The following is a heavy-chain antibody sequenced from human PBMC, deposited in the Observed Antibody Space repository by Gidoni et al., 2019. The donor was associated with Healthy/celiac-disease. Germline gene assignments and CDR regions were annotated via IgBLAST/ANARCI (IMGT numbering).Heavy chain of an antibody. J-gene: IGHJ4*02. CDR3: AKDRAPLLLWFGELLW. V-gene: IGHV3-23*01. Sequence: EVQRLEAGGGLVQPGGSLRLSCAASGVTLSSYAMSLVRQAPGKGLEGVSAISVSGGSTYYADSVKGRFTLSRDNSKTTLYLQMNSLRAEDTAVYYCAKDRAPLLLWFGELLWWGQGTLVTVSS. CDR2: ISVSGGST. CDR1: GVTLSSYA. D-gene: IGHD3-10*01.